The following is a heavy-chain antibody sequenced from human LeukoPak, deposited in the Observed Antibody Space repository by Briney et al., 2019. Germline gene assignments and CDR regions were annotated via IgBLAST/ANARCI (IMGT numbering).Heavy chain of an antibody. V-gene: IGHV3-7*01. CDR1: GFTFSNYW. D-gene: IGHD3-16*01. J-gene: IGHJ5*02. CDR3: ARDNDRKDDS. CDR2: MNQDGSGK. Sequence: QTGGSLRLSCAASGFTFSNYWMTWVRQAPGKGLEWVANMNQDGSGKYYVDSVKGRFAISRDNAKNSLYLQMNNLRVEDTAVYYCARDNDRKDDSWGQGTLVTVSS.